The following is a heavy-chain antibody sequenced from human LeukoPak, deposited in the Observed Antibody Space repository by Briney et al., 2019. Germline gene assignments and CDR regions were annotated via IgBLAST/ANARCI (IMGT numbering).Heavy chain of an antibody. J-gene: IGHJ4*02. CDR1: GFTFSSYA. D-gene: IGHD2-21*02. CDR2: ISGSGGST. V-gene: IGHV3-23*01. CDR3: ARLAAYCGGDCSRGGRGPLDY. Sequence: GGSLRLSCAASGFTFSSYAMSWVRQAPGKGLEWVSAISGSGGSTYYADSVKGRFTISRDNSKNTLYLQMNSLRAEDTAVYYCARLAAYCGGDCSRGGRGPLDYWGQGTLVTVSS.